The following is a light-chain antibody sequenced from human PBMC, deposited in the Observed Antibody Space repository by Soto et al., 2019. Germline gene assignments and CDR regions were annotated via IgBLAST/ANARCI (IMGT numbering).Light chain of an antibody. CDR2: WAS. V-gene: IGKV4-1*01. CDR1: QSVLYSSNNKNY. CDR3: QQYYSTPYT. J-gene: IGKJ2*01. Sequence: DIVMTQSPDSLAVSLGERATINSKSSQSVLYSSNNKNYLAWYQQKPGQPPKLLIYWASTRESGVPDRFSGSGSGTDFTLTISSLQAAHVAVYYCQQYYSTPYTFGQGTKLEIK.